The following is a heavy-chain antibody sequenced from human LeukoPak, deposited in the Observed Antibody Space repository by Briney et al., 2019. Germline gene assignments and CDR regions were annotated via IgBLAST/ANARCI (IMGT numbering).Heavy chain of an antibody. CDR1: GFTFSSYG. CDR3: AKDRYSYAFEYSDS. V-gene: IGHV3-30*18. CDR2: ISNDGSKK. J-gene: IGHJ4*02. Sequence: SLRLSCAASGFTFSSYGMHWVRQAPGKGLDWVAVISNDGSKKYYADSVKGRFTISRDNSKNTLSLQVSSLRTEDTAVYYCAKDRYSYAFEYSDSWGQGTLVTVSS. D-gene: IGHD5-18*01.